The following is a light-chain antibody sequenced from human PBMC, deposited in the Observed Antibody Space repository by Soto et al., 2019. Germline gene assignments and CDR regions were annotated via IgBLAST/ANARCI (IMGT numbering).Light chain of an antibody. CDR1: SSSVGAGYD. CDR2: SNT. V-gene: IGLV1-40*01. Sequence: QSVLTQPPSVSGAPGQRVTISCTGSSSSVGAGYDVHWYQHLPGTAPKLLIFSNTNRPSGVPDRFSGSKSGTSVSLAIAGLQAEDEGDYYCSSYAGSNNFAVFGGGTKLTVL. J-gene: IGLJ2*01. CDR3: SSYAGSNNFAV.